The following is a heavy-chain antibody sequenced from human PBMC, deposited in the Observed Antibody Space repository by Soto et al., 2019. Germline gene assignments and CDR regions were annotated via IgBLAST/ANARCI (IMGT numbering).Heavy chain of an antibody. J-gene: IGHJ6*02. V-gene: IGHV3-30*18. Sequence: QVQLVESGGGVVQPGRSLRLSCAASGFTFRSYGMHWVRQAPGKGLEWVALMSFDGSNKYYADFVRGRFTISSDNSKSTLYLQMDILRPEDTAVYYCAKEFGWELQLSHPYYNSGMDVWGQGTTVTVSS. CDR2: MSFDGSNK. CDR1: GFTFRSYG. D-gene: IGHD1-1*01. CDR3: AKEFGWELQLSHPYYNSGMDV.